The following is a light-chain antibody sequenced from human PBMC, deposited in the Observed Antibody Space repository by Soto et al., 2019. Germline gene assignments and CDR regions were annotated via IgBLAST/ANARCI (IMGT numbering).Light chain of an antibody. V-gene: IGKV1-5*03. CDR2: KAS. CDR1: QSIGSW. J-gene: IGKJ2*01. CDR3: QQYNSYSPFT. Sequence: DIQMTQSPSTLSASVGDRVTITCRASQSIGSWLAWYQQKAGKAPRLLIYKASSLERGVTSRFSGSGSGTEFTLTISSLQRDDFATYYCQQYNSYSPFTFGQGTKLEI.